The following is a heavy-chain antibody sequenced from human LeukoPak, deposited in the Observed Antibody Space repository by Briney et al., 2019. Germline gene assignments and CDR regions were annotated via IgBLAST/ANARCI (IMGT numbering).Heavy chain of an antibody. CDR3: ASSKVYYYDSSGYSLDY. Sequence: GASVKVSCKASGYTFTGYYMHWVRQAPGQGLEWMGRINPNSGGTNYAQKFQGRVTMTRDTSISTAYMELSRLRSDDTAVYYCASSKVYYYDSSGYSLDYRGQGTLVTVSS. CDR1: GYTFTGYY. J-gene: IGHJ4*02. D-gene: IGHD3-22*01. V-gene: IGHV1-2*06. CDR2: INPNSGGT.